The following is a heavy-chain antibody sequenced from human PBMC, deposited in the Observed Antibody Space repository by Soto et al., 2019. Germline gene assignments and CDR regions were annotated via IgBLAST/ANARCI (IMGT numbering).Heavy chain of an antibody. Sequence: PSVKVSCKASGYIFTSYGITWVRQAPGQGLEWMGYINAYNGDTNYAQKLQGRVTMTTEKSTTTAFMELRSLRSDDTAVYYCARGDRSPNYWGQGTLVTVSS. CDR3: ARGDRSPNY. V-gene: IGHV1-18*01. D-gene: IGHD1-26*01. CDR2: INAYNGDT. CDR1: GYIFTSYG. J-gene: IGHJ4*02.